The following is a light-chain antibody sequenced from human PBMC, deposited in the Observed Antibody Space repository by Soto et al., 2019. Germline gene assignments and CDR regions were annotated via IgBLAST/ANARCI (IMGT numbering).Light chain of an antibody. CDR2: EVS. J-gene: IGLJ1*01. CDR1: SSDVGAYDY. CDR3: SSYTSSSTRV. V-gene: IGLV2-14*03. Sequence: QCALKQAASVSRAPGQSIRISCTGTSSDVGAYDYVSWYQQHPDKAPKLMIYEVSNRPSGVSNRFSGSKSVNTATLTISGLQAEDEADYYCSSYTSSSTRVFGTGTKVTVL.